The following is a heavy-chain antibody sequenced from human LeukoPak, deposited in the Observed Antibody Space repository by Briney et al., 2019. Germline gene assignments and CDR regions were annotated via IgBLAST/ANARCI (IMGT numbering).Heavy chain of an antibody. J-gene: IGHJ6*02. CDR1: GFTFSSYW. Sequence: GGSLRLSCAASGFTFSSYWMYRVRQAPGKGLVWVSRINSDGSSTTYADSVKGRFTISRDNAKNTLYLQMNSLRAGDTAVYYCARPHAYDSSGSRGMDVWGQGTTVTVSS. CDR3: ARPHAYDSSGSRGMDV. V-gene: IGHV3-74*01. D-gene: IGHD3-22*01. CDR2: INSDGSST.